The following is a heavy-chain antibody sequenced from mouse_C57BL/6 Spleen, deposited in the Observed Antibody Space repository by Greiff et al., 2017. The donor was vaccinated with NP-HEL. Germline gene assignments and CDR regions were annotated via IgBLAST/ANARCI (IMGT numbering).Heavy chain of an antibody. CDR3: ARVGDYYGSSQYYFDY. CDR2: IYPRDGST. J-gene: IGHJ2*01. D-gene: IGHD1-1*01. CDR1: GYTFTSYD. V-gene: IGHV1-85*01. Sequence: QVQLKQSGPELVKPGASVKLSCKASGYTFTSYDINWVKQRPGQGLEWIGWIYPRDGSTKYNEKFKGKATLTVDTSSSTAYMELHSLTSEDSAVYFCARVGDYYGSSQYYFDYWGQGTTLTVSS.